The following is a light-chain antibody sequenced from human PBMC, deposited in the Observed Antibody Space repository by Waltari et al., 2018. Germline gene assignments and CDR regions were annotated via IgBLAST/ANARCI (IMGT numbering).Light chain of an antibody. CDR1: QSVLYSSNNKNY. CDR2: WAS. Sequence: DIVMTQSPDSLAVSLGERATIHCKSSQSVLYSSNNKNYVAWYQQKPGQLPKLLVDWASTRESGVPDRFSAGGSGTDFTLTISSLQAEDVAVYYCQQFYTTPMTFGQGTRLEIK. V-gene: IGKV4-1*01. J-gene: IGKJ5*01. CDR3: QQFYTTPMT.